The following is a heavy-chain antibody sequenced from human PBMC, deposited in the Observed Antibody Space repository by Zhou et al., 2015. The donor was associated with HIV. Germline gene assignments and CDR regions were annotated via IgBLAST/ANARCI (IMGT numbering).Heavy chain of an antibody. J-gene: IGHJ4*02. CDR2: ISTYNGDT. CDR3: ARTKDHGY. V-gene: IGHV1-18*01. CDR1: GYTFTSYG. D-gene: IGHD2-15*01. Sequence: QVHLVQSGAAVKKPGASVKVSCKASGYTFTSYGISWVRQAPGHGLEWMGWISTYNGDTRYSQKFQGRVTMTTDTSTNTAYMELRSLKSDDTAFYYCARTKDHGYWGQGTLVTVSS.